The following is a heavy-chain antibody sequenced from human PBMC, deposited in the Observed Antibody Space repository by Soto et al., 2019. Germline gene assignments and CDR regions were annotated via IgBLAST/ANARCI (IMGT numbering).Heavy chain of an antibody. CDR2: ISWHSGNL. CDR3: AKDKVYSNYEHYFDY. D-gene: IGHD4-4*01. J-gene: IGHJ4*02. CDR1: GFSFENYA. Sequence: EVQLVESGGGLVQPGRSLRLSCAGSGFSFENYAMHWVRQAPGKGLEWVSGISWHSGNLGYADSVRGRFTISRDNAKNSLYLQMNSLRPEDTGLYYCAKDKVYSNYEHYFDYWGQGTLVTVSS. V-gene: IGHV3-9*01.